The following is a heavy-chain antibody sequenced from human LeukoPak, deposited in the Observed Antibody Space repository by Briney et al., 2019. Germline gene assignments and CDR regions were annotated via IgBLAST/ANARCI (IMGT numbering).Heavy chain of an antibody. V-gene: IGHV3-30*02. CDR1: GFTFSSYG. CDR3: AKAPNYYGSGSYYTLYYYCGMDV. D-gene: IGHD3-10*01. CDR2: IRYDGSNK. J-gene: IGHJ6*02. Sequence: PGGSLRLSCAASGFTFSSYGMHWVRQAPGKGLEWVAFIRYDGSNKYYADSVKGRFTISRDNSKNTLYLQMNSLRAEDTAVYYCAKAPNYYGSGSYYTLYYYCGMDVWGQGTTVTVSS.